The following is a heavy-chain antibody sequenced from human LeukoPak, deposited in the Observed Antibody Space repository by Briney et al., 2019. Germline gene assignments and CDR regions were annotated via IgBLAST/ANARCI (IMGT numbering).Heavy chain of an antibody. J-gene: IGHJ5*02. CDR3: GRGWRVEWLLETWFDP. V-gene: IGHV3-21*01. Sequence: GGSLRLSCAASGFTFSSYSMNWGRQAPGKGLEWVSSISSSSSYIYYADSVKGRFPISRDNATNSLYLQMRSLRAADKAVYYCGRGWRVEWLLETWFDPWGQGSLVTVSS. D-gene: IGHD3-3*01. CDR1: GFTFSSYS. CDR2: ISSSSSYI.